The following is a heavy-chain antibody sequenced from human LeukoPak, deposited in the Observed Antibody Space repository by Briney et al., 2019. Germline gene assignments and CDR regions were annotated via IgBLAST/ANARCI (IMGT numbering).Heavy chain of an antibody. J-gene: IGHJ4*02. CDR3: ARGSFDCGGDCYDLDY. D-gene: IGHD2-21*02. CDR1: GYTFTSYD. CDR2: MNPNSGNT. Sequence: ASVKVSCKASGYTFTSYDINWVRQATGQGLEWMGWMNPNSGNTGYAQKFQGRVTMTRNTSISTAYMELSSLRSEDTAVYYCARGSFDCGGDCYDLDYWGQGTLVTVSS. V-gene: IGHV1-8*01.